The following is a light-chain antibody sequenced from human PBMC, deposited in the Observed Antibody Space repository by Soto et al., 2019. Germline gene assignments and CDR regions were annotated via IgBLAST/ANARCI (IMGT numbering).Light chain of an antibody. CDR2: DAS. CDR1: QSFSSY. Sequence: EIVLTQSPATLSLSPGEVATLSCRASQSFSSYLAWYQQKPGQAPRLLIYDASNRATGIPARFSGSGSGTDFTLTIRSLEPEDFAVYYCQQRSNWPGINCGQGTRREI. CDR3: QQRSNWPGIN. V-gene: IGKV3-11*01. J-gene: IGKJ5*01.